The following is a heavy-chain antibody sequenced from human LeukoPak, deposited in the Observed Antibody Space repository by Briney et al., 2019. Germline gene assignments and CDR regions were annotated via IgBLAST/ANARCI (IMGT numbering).Heavy chain of an antibody. J-gene: IGHJ4*02. CDR1: RFPVNNNV. V-gene: IGHV3-30*18. CDR3: AKVGGQFLEWLSVLRSASSVVWYFDY. D-gene: IGHD3-3*01. CDR2: ISYDGENE. Sequence: PGMSLRLSCAASRFPVNNNVIHWVRQAPGKGLEWVAVISYDGENEYYADSVKGRFTISRDNSKNTLYLQMNSLRAEDTAVYYCAKVGGQFLEWLSVLRSASSVVWYFDYWGQGTLVTVSS.